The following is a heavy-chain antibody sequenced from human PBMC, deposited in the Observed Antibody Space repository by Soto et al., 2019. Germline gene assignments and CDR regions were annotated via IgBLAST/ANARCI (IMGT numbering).Heavy chain of an antibody. V-gene: IGHV3-30*18. D-gene: IGHD2-2*01. CDR2: ISYDGNKK. J-gene: IGHJ6*03. CDR3: AKDSTRDYYYYMDV. Sequence: PGGSLGLSCAASGFTFNNYGIHWVRQAPGKGLEWVSFISYDGNKKYYADSVKGRFTISRDNSKNTLFLQMNSLRLEDTAVYFCAKDSTRDYYYYMDVWGKGTTVTVSS. CDR1: GFTFNNYG.